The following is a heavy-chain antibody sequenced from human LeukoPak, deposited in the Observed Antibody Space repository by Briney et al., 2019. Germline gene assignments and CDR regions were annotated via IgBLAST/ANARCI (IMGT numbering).Heavy chain of an antibody. CDR2: IRRKVYGATT. CDR3: TTSWFGEGDSQPYYYYNMDV. CDR1: GFIFGDYA. J-gene: IGHJ6*03. D-gene: IGHD3-10*01. Sequence: PGGSLRLSCTASGFIFGDYATSWVRQAPGKGLEWVGFIRRKVYGATTDYAASVKGRFSISRDDSKSIAYLQMNSLKTEDTAEYYCTTSWFGEGDSQPYYYYNMDVWGKGTTVTISS. V-gene: IGHV3-49*04.